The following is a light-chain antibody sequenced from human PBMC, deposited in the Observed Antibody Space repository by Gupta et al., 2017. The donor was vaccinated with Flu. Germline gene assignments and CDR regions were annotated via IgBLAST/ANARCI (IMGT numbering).Light chain of an antibody. CDR1: QSVSSS. Sequence: EIVFTQSPATLSLSPGERATLSCRASQSVSSSLAWYQQKPGQAPRLLIYDASSRATGIPARFSGSGSGTDFTLTISSLEPEDFAVYYCQQRSNWTFGQGTKVEIK. J-gene: IGKJ1*01. V-gene: IGKV3-11*01. CDR2: DAS. CDR3: QQRSNWT.